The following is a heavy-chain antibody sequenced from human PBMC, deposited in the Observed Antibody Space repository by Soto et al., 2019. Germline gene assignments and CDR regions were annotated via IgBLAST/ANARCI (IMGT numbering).Heavy chain of an antibody. D-gene: IGHD3-9*01. CDR2: ISFDGRNT. J-gene: IGHJ4*02. CDR3: AKGKYYDILTGPFDY. CDR1: GFTFNSYG. V-gene: IGHV3-30*18. Sequence: GGSLRLSCAASGFTFNSYGMHWVRQAPGKGLEWVVVISFDGRNTYYADSVKGRFTISRDNSKNTLYLQMTSLRAEDTAVYYCAKGKYYDILTGPFDYWGQGTLVTVSS.